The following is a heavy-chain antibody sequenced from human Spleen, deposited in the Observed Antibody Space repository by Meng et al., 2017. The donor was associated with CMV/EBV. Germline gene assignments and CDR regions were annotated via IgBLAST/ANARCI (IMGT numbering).Heavy chain of an antibody. Sequence: TCSSYAISWVRQAPGQGLEWMGGIIPIFGTTNYAQKFQGRVTITTDESTSTAYMELSSLRSEDTAVYYCARAVEYSSSSPLYYFDYWGQGTLVTVSS. CDR3: ARAVEYSSSSPLYYFDY. CDR2: IIPIFGTT. V-gene: IGHV1-69*05. D-gene: IGHD6-6*01. CDR1: TCSSYA. J-gene: IGHJ4*02.